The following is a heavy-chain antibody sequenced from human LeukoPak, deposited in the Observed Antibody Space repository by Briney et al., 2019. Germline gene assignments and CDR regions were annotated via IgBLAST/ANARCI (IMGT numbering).Heavy chain of an antibody. CDR1: GFTFNSYG. J-gene: IGHJ4*02. D-gene: IGHD2/OR15-2a*01. CDR3: AQSGRSTFWY. V-gene: IGHV3-7*01. CDR2: IKEDGSEK. Sequence: GTSLRLSCAASGFTFNSYGMHWVRQAPGKGLEWVANIKEDGSEKYYVDSVRGRFTISRDNVKNSLHLQMNSLRVEDTAVYYCAQSGRSTFWYWGQGALVSVSS.